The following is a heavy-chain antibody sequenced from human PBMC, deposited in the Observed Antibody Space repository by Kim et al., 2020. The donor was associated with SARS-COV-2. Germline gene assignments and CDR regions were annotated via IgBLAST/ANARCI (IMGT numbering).Heavy chain of an antibody. V-gene: IGHV4-61*02. CDR3: AREVGNYYGSGSTDYYYYGMDV. Sequence: SETLSLTCTVSGGYISSGSYYWSWIRQPAGKGLEWIGRIYTSGSTNYNPSLKSRVTISVDTSKNQFSLKLSSVTAADTAVYYCAREVGNYYGSGSTDYYYYGMDVWGQGTTVTVSS. D-gene: IGHD3-10*01. CDR2: IYTSGST. J-gene: IGHJ6*02. CDR1: GGYISSGSYY.